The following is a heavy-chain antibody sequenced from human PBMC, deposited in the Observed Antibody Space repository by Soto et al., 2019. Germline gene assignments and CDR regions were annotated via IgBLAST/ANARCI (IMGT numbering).Heavy chain of an antibody. CDR3: ARLGPRGSGYDHDGY. CDR2: IYPGDSDT. J-gene: IGHJ4*02. CDR1: GYSFTSYW. V-gene: IGHV5-51*01. Sequence: GESLKISCKGSGYSFTSYWIGWVCQMPGKGLEWMGIIYPGDSDTRYSPSFQGQVTISADKSISTAYLQWSSLKASDTAMYYCARLGPRGSGYDHDGYWGQGTLVTVSS. D-gene: IGHD5-12*01.